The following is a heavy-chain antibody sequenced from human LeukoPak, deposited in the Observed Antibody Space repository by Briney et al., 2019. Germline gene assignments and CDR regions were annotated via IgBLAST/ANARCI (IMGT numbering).Heavy chain of an antibody. V-gene: IGHV1-8*01. J-gene: IGHJ4*02. D-gene: IGHD2-15*01. CDR2: MNPNSGNT. Sequence: ASLKVSCKASGYTFTSTDINWVRQAAGQGLEWMGWMNPNSGNTGYAQKFQGRVTMTRNTSISTAYMELSSLRSEDTAVYYCARGHGILATGGLIDYWGQGTLVTVSS. CDR1: GYTFTSTD. CDR3: ARGHGILATGGLIDY.